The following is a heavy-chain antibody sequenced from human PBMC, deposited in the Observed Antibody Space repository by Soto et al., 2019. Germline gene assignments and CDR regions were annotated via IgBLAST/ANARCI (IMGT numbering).Heavy chain of an antibody. Sequence: QVPLVQSGAEVKKPGSSVKVSCKASGGTFSSYAISWVRQAPGQGLEWMGGIIPIFGTANYAQKFQGRVTITADESTSTAYMELSSLRSEDTAVYYCARDGCSGGSCYGGDYYYYGMDVWGQGTTVTVSS. CDR1: GGTFSSYA. V-gene: IGHV1-69*01. D-gene: IGHD2-15*01. CDR2: IIPIFGTA. CDR3: ARDGCSGGSCYGGDYYYYGMDV. J-gene: IGHJ6*02.